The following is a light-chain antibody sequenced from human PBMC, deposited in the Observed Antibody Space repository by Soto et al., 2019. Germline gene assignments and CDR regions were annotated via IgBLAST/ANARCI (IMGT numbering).Light chain of an antibody. CDR2: GAS. CDR1: QSVRSSF. J-gene: IGKJ1*01. CDR3: QQYGSSPRT. Sequence: EIVLTQSPGTLSLSPGERATLSCRASQSVRSSFLAWYQQKPGQAPTLLIYGASSRATGIPDRFSGSGSGTDFTLTISRLEPEDFAVYYCQQYGSSPRTFGQGTQGGYQ. V-gene: IGKV3-20*01.